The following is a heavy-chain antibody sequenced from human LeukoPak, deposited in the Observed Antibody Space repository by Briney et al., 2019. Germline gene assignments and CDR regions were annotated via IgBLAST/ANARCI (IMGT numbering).Heavy chain of an antibody. Sequence: GASVKVSCKASGYTFTSYGISWVRQAPGQGLEWMGWISAYNGNTNYAQKLQGRVTMTTDTSTSTAYMELRSLRSDDTAVYYCARVSDFWSGYYPGYYYYYMDVWGKGTTVTVSS. V-gene: IGHV1-18*01. D-gene: IGHD3-3*01. J-gene: IGHJ6*03. CDR2: ISAYNGNT. CDR3: ARVSDFWSGYYPGYYYYYMDV. CDR1: GYTFTSYG.